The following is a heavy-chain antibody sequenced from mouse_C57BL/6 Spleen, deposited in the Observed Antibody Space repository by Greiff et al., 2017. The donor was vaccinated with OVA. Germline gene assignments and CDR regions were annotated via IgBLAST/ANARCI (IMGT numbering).Heavy chain of an antibody. V-gene: IGHV2-2*01. CDR1: GFSLTSYG. J-gene: IGHJ2*01. D-gene: IGHD2-3*01. CDR3: ARGEAYDGFYFDY. Sequence: VQLQQSGPGLVQPSQSLSITCTVSGFSLTSYGVHWVRQSPGKGLEWLGVIWSGGSTDYNAAFISRLSISKDNSKSQVFFKMNSLQADDTAIYYCARGEAYDGFYFDYWGQGTTLTVSS. CDR2: IWSGGST.